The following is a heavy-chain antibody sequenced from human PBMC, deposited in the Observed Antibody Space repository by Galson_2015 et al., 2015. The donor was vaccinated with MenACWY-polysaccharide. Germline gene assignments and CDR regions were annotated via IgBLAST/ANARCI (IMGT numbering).Heavy chain of an antibody. CDR3: ARDRGSYDAYDI. CDR2: ISGGGAMI. V-gene: IGHV3-48*03. J-gene: IGHJ3*02. D-gene: IGHD5-18*01. CDR1: GFTFSTYE. Sequence: SLRLSCAASGFTFSTYEMNWVRQSPEKGLQWIAYISGGGAMINYADSVKGRFTISRDKAKDSLYLEINSLTAEDTGLYYCARDRGSYDAYDIWGQGTVVTVSS.